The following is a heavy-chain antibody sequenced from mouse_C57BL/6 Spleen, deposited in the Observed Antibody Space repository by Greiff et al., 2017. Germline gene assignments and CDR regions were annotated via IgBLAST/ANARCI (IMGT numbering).Heavy chain of an antibody. D-gene: IGHD1-1*01. CDR3: ARETTVVAMDYFDY. Sequence: ESGPGLVKPSQSLSLTCSVTGYSITSGYYWNWIRQFPGNKLEWMGYISYDGSNNYNPSLKNRISITRDTSKNQFFLKLNSVTTEDTATYYCARETTVVAMDYFDYWGQGTTLTVSS. CDR1: GYSITSGYY. CDR2: ISYDGSN. V-gene: IGHV3-6*01. J-gene: IGHJ2*01.